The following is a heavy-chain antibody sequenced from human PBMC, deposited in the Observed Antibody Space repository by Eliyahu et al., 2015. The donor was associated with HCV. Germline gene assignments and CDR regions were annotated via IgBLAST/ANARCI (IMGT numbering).Heavy chain of an antibody. CDR2: VYYSGYT. CDR3: ARSSSALMNFDY. D-gene: IGHD2/OR15-2a*01. CDR1: GASMNNYY. V-gene: IGHV4-59*08. J-gene: IGHJ4*02. Sequence: QVQLQESGPGLVKPSETLSLTCTVSGASMNNYYWSWIWQPPGKGLEWIGYVYYSGYTNYNPSLKSRVTMSIDMSKNQFFLRLNSVTAADTAVFYCARSSSALMNFDYWGQGTLVTVSS.